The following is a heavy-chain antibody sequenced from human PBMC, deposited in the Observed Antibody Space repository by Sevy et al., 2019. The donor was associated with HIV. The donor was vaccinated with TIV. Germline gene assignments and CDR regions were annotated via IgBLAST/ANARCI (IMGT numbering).Heavy chain of an antibody. Sequence: GESLKISCAASGFTFSSYSMNWVRQAPGKGLEWVSYISSSSTIYYADSVKGRFTISRDNAKNSLYLQMNSLRAEDTAVYYCARGDSGSYWGGFMFRNSYYYYYGMDVWGQGTTVTVSS. V-gene: IGHV3-48*01. CDR1: GFTFSSYS. CDR3: ARGDSGSYWGGFMFRNSYYYYYGMDV. J-gene: IGHJ6*02. CDR2: ISSSSTI. D-gene: IGHD1-26*01.